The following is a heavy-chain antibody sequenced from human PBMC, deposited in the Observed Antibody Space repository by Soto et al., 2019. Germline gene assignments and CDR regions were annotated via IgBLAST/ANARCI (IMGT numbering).Heavy chain of an antibody. J-gene: IGHJ4*02. Sequence: GGSLRLSCAASGFTFSSYAMSWVRQAPGKGLEWVSAISGSGGSTYYADSVKGRFTISRDNSKNTLYLQMNSLRAEDTAVYYCAKGKRSSGYYERAVYFDYWGQGTLVTVSS. D-gene: IGHD3-22*01. V-gene: IGHV3-23*01. CDR3: AKGKRSSGYYERAVYFDY. CDR2: ISGSGGST. CDR1: GFTFSSYA.